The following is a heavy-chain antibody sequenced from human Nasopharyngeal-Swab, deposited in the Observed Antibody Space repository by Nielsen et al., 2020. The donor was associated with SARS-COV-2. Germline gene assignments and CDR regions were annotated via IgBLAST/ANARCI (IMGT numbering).Heavy chain of an antibody. CDR1: GFIFSDYA. CDR2: IGTSGDT. D-gene: IGHD4-17*01. V-gene: IGHV3-23*01. Sequence: GESLKISCAASGFIFSDYAMNWVRQAPGKGLEWVSAIGTSGDTYGADSVKGRFTISRDNSKNTLYLQMNSLRVEDTAVYYCARRQYGDYYYYYGMDVWGQGTTVTVSS. CDR3: ARRQYGDYYYYYGMDV. J-gene: IGHJ6*02.